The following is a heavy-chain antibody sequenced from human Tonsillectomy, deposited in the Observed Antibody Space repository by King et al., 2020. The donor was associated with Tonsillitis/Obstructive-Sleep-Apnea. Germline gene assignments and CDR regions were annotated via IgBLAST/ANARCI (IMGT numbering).Heavy chain of an antibody. D-gene: IGHD3-10*01. CDR3: ARDNRGPRYYGSGSYSEFYYYYYMDV. CDR1: GYTFTSYG. J-gene: IGHJ6*03. V-gene: IGHV1-18*01. CDR2: ISAYNGNT. Sequence: VQLVESGAEVKKPGASVKVSCKASGYTFTSYGISWVRQAPGQGLEWMGWISAYNGNTNYAQNLQGRVTMTTDTSTSTAYMELRGLRSDDTAVYYCARDNRGPRYYGSGSYSEFYYYYYMDVWGKGTTVTVSS.